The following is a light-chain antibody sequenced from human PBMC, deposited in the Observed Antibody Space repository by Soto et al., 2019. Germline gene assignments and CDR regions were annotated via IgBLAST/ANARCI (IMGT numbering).Light chain of an antibody. J-gene: IGLJ1*01. V-gene: IGLV2-8*01. CDR1: SSDVGGYNY. CDR2: EVS. Sequence: TGTSSDVGGYNYVSWYQQHPGKAPKLMIYEVSKRPSGVPDRFSGSKSGNTASLTVSGLQSEDEADYYCSSYAGSALFVFGTGTKVTVL. CDR3: SSYAGSALFV.